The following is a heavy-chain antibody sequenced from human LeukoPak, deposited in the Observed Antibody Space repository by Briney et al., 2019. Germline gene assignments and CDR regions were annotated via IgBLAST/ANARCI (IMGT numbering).Heavy chain of an antibody. J-gene: IGHJ4*02. V-gene: IGHV3-48*04. D-gene: IGHD3-10*01. CDR3: AREYFSGSYYNGDYFDY. Sequence: GGSLRLSCAASGFTFSSYSMNWVRQAPGKGLEWVSYISSSSSTIYYADSVKGRFTISRDNAKNSLYLQMNSLRAEDTAVYYCAREYFSGSYYNGDYFDYWGQGTLVTVSS. CDR1: GFTFSSYS. CDR2: ISSSSSTI.